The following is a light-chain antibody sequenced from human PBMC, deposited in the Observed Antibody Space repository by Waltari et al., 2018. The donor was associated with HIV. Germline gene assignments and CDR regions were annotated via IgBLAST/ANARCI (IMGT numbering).Light chain of an antibody. J-gene: IGLJ1*01. CDR3: STWDDRLHGYV. Sequence: QSVLTQPPSASGTPGQRVTISCSGSSPNIGSNVVNWYQQIPGTAPKRLTVNSNNRPSGVPDRFAGSESGTSASLAISGLQSEDEADYYCSTWDDRLHGYVFATGTKVTVL. V-gene: IGLV1-44*01. CDR1: SPNIGSNV. CDR2: NSN.